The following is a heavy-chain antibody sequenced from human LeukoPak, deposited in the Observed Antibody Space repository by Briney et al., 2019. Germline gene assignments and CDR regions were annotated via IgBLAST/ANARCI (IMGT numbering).Heavy chain of an antibody. D-gene: IGHD3-22*01. CDR3: VKSDYYDSSGSHRDYYYYGMDV. J-gene: IGHJ6*02. CDR2: ISSSSYI. V-gene: IGHV3-21*04. CDR1: GFTFSSYS. Sequence: GGSLRLSCAASGFTFSSYSVNWVRQAPGKGLEWVSSISSSSYIYYADSVKGRFTISRDNSKNTLYLQMNSLRAEDTAVYSCVKSDYYDSSGSHRDYYYYGMDVWGQGTTVTVSS.